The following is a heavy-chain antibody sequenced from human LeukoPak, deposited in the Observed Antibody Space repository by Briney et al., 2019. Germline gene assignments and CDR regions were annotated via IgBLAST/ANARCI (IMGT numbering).Heavy chain of an antibody. J-gene: IGHJ4*02. D-gene: IGHD5-12*01. V-gene: IGHV3-30-3*01. CDR2: ISYDGSNK. CDR3: ARVGGYANRGY. Sequence: GGSLRLPCAASGFTFSSYAMHWVRQAPGKGLEWVAVISYDGSNKYYADSVKGRFTISRDNSKNTLYLQMNSPRAEDTAVYYCARVGGYANRGYWGQGTLVTVSS. CDR1: GFTFSSYA.